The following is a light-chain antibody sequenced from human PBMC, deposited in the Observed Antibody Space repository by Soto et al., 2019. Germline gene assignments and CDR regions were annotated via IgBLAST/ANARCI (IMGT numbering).Light chain of an antibody. CDR3: QQYNKWPPLT. CDR1: EAVSTN. V-gene: IGKV3-15*01. Sequence: ERVMTQSPATLSVFPGEGATLSCRASEAVSTNLAWYQHKPGQAPRLLIYAASTRSTGVPARFSGSGSGTEFTLTISNLQSEDVATYYCQQYNKWPPLTFGGGTKVDIK. J-gene: IGKJ4*01. CDR2: AAS.